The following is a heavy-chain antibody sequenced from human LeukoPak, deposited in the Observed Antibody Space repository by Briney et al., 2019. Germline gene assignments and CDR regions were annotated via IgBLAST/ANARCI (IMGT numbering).Heavy chain of an antibody. CDR3: ARPTSGIAAAGYDY. CDR2: ISSSSSYI. CDR1: GLTFSSYS. V-gene: IGHV3-21*01. Sequence: GGSLRLSCAASGLTFSSYSMNWVRQAPGKGLEWVSSISSSSSYIYYADSVKGRFTISRDNAKNSLYLQMNSLRAEDTAVYYCARPTSGIAAAGYDYWGQGTLVTVSS. J-gene: IGHJ4*02. D-gene: IGHD6-13*01.